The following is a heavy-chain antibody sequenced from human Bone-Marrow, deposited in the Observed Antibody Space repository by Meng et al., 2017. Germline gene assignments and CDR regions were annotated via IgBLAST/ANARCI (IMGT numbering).Heavy chain of an antibody. CDR1: GYTFTSYY. CDR2: INPSGGST. D-gene: IGHD3-10*01. Sequence: ASVTVSCKASGYTFTSYYMHWVRQAPGQGLEWMGIINPSGGSTSYAQKFQGRVTMTRDTSTSTVYMELSSLRSEDTAVYYCASRITMVRGVIITPLWGMDVWGQGTTVTVSS. J-gene: IGHJ6*02. CDR3: ASRITMVRGVIITPLWGMDV. V-gene: IGHV1-46*01.